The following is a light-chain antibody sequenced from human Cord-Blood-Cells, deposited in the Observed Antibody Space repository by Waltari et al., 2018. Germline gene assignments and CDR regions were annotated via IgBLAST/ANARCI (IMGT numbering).Light chain of an antibody. CDR2: SNN. CDR1: QSTMRRTP. J-gene: IGLJ3*02. Sequence: QAVLTPQSPASVNPGRRATPPCSVTQSTMRRTPLHCYQQLPGTAPKLLSYSNNQRPSGVPDRFSGSKSGTSASLAISGLQSEDEADYYCAAWDDSLNGWVFGGGTKLTVL. CDR3: AAWDDSLNGWV. V-gene: IGLV1-44*01.